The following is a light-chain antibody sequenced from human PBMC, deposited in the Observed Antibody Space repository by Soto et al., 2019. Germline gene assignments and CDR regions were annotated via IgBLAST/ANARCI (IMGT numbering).Light chain of an antibody. J-gene: IGKJ4*01. V-gene: IGKV1-5*01. Sequence: EMQITQSPSTLSAPLGERFTITSRASQRIRRGLAWYQQKPGKAPDLRIYDASSLQTGVPSRFSGSGAGTEFTLTITSLQPDDFATYYCQQYDTYPLSFGGGTEVEIK. CDR3: QQYDTYPLS. CDR1: QRIRRG. CDR2: DAS.